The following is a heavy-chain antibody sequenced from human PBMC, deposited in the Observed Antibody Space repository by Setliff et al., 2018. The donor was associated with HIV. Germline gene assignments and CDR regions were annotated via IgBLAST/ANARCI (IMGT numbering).Heavy chain of an antibody. CDR3: ARGGRVDESRGYYYPLMY. V-gene: IGHV1-46*01. Sequence: ASVKVSCKTSGYIFIRYYILWVRQAPGQGIEWMGMSNPSSRTTIYAQKFRGRMTLTKDKSTTTVYMELSSLRSDDTAVYYCARGGRVDESRGYYYPLMYWGQGTLVTVSS. CDR1: GYIFIRYY. J-gene: IGHJ4*02. D-gene: IGHD3-22*01. CDR2: SNPSSRTT.